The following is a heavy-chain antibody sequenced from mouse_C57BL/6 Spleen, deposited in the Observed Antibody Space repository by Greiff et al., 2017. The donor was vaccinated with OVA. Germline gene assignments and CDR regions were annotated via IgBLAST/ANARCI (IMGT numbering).Heavy chain of an antibody. CDR1: GYTFTDYE. D-gene: IGHD2-2*01. V-gene: IGHV1-15*01. CDR2: IDPETGGT. Sequence: QVQLKESGAELVRPGASVTLSCKASGYTFTDYEMHWVKQTPVHGLEWIGAIDPETGGTAYNQKFKGKAILTADKSSSTAYMELRSLTSEDSAVYYCTRWLPPYWGQGTSVTVSS. CDR3: TRWLPPY. J-gene: IGHJ4*01.